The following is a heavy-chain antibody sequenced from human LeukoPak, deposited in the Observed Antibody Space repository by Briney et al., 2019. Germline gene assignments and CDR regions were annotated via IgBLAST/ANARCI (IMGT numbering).Heavy chain of an antibody. CDR3: ARGLYGGNYYYYYYMDV. Sequence: PSETLSLTCAVSGGSISSAGYSWTWIRQPPGKGLEYIGYIYYSGSTYYNPSLKSRVTISLATSKNQFSLKLSSVTAADTAVYYCARGLYGGNYYYYYYMDVWGKGTTVTVSS. V-gene: IGHV4-30-4*07. CDR2: IYYSGST. D-gene: IGHD4-23*01. CDR1: GGSISSAGYS. J-gene: IGHJ6*03.